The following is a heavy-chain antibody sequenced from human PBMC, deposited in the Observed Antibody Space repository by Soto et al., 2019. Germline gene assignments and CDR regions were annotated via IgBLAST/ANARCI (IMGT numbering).Heavy chain of an antibody. CDR2: IIPMFGTT. D-gene: IGHD3-3*01. V-gene: IGHV1-69*06. CDR1: GDTVNGYA. CDR3: ARGRLEGYDFWSGIVAFDV. Sequence: SVKVSCKVSGDTVNGYAITWVRQAQGQGLEWMGGIIPMFGTTNYAQKFQVRVTITAXXXXXXAXLXIXXXRPEDTAVYYCARGRLEGYDFWSGIVAFDVWG. J-gene: IGHJ3*01.